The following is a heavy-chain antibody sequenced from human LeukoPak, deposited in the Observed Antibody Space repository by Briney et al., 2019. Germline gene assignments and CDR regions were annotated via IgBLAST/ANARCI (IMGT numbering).Heavy chain of an antibody. CDR1: GGSISSYY. Sequence: PSETLSLTCTVSGGSISSYYWSWIRQPPEKGLEWIGYIYYSGSTNYNPSLKSRVTILVDTSKNQFSLKLSSVTAADTAVYYCVRGGDGYNTDYWGQGTLVTVSS. CDR2: IYYSGST. D-gene: IGHD5-24*01. J-gene: IGHJ4*02. V-gene: IGHV4-59*01. CDR3: VRGGDGYNTDY.